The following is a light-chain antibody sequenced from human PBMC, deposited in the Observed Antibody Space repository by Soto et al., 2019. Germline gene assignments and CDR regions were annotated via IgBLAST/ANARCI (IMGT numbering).Light chain of an antibody. CDR3: QEYNSAPRIFT. J-gene: IGKJ3*01. CDR1: QGISNY. V-gene: IGKV1-27*01. Sequence: DIQMTQSPSSLSASVGDRVTITCRASQGISNYLAWYQQKPGKVPKLLIYAASTLQSGVPSRFSGSGSGTDFTLTISSLQPEDVATYYCQEYNSAPRIFTFGPGTKVYIK. CDR2: AAS.